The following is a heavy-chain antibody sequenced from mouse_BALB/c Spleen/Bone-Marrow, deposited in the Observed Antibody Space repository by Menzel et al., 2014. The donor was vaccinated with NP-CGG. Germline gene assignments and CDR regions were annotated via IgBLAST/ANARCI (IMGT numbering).Heavy chain of an antibody. J-gene: IGHJ2*01. V-gene: IGHV1S135*01. CDR1: CYLFTGYN. Sequence: VQLKESGPELEKPGASVKISCQASCYLFTGYNMDWGKQYNGQRLEWIGNVDPYYGATTYNQKFKGKATLTVDKSSSTAYMQLERLTSEDSAVYYCARSYNSFDFWGQGTTLTVSS. CDR2: VDPYYGAT. CDR3: ARSYNSFDF.